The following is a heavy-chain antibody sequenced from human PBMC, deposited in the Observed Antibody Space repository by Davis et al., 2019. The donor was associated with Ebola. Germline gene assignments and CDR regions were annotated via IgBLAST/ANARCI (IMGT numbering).Heavy chain of an antibody. D-gene: IGHD6-19*01. CDR3: AKDIGVSYYYYGMDV. CDR2: IKQDGSEK. CDR1: GFTFSSYA. V-gene: IGHV3-7*03. Sequence: GESLKISCAASGFTFSSYAMSWVRQAPGKGLEWVANIKQDGSEKYYVDSVKGRFTISRDNAKNSLYLQMNSLRAEDTAVYYCAKDIGVSYYYYGMDVWGQGTTVTVSS. J-gene: IGHJ6*02.